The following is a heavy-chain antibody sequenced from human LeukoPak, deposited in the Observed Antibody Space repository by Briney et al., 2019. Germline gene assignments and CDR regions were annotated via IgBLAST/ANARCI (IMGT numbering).Heavy chain of an antibody. CDR2: IKSKTDGGTT. V-gene: IGHV3-15*01. J-gene: IGHJ4*02. CDR1: GFTFSNAW. Sequence: GGSLRLSCAASGFTFSNAWMSWVRQAPGKGLEWVGRIKSKTDGGTTDYAAPVKGRFTISRDDSKNTLYLQMNSLKTEDTAVYYCTAGLRFLEWLPTDYWGQGTLVTVSS. CDR3: TAGLRFLEWLPTDY. D-gene: IGHD3-3*01.